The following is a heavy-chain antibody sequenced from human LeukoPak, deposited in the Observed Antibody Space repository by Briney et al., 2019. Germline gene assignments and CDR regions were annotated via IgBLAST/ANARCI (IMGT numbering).Heavy chain of an antibody. J-gene: IGHJ5*02. CDR2: IYYSGST. CDR3: ARGYSSSWYGGWFDP. D-gene: IGHD6-13*01. V-gene: IGHV4-31*03. Sequence: SETLSLTCTVSGGSISSGGYYWSWIRQHPGKGLEWIGYIYYSGSTYYSPSLKSRVTISVDTSKNQFSLKLSSVTAADTAVYYCARGYSSSWYGGWFDPWGQGTLVTVSS. CDR1: GGSISSGGYY.